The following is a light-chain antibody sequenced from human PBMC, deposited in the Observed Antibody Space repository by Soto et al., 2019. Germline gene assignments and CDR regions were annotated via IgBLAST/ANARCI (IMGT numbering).Light chain of an antibody. CDR3: SSYTTTSTVV. CDR1: SSDVGGYHY. CDR2: DVS. Sequence: QSALTQPASVSGSPGQSITISCTGTSSDVGGYHYVSWYQQHPGKAPKLMIYDVSKRPSGVSYRFSGSKSGNTASLTISGLQAEDEADYYCSSYTTTSTVVFGGGTKLTVL. J-gene: IGLJ2*01. V-gene: IGLV2-14*01.